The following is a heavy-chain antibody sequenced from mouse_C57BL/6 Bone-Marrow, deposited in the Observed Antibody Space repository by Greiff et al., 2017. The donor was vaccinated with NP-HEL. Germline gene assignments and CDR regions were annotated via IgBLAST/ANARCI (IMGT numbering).Heavy chain of an antibody. CDR3: ARGAAQVGAMDY. V-gene: IGHV1-47*01. CDR2: FHPYNDDT. J-gene: IGHJ4*01. CDR1: GYTFTTYP. D-gene: IGHD3-2*02. Sequence: QVHVKQSGAELVKPGASVKMSCKASGYTFTTYPIEWMKQNHGKSLEWIGNFHPYNDDTKYNEKFKGKATLTVEKSSSTVYLERSRLTSDDSAVYYCARGAAQVGAMDYWGQGTSVTVSS.